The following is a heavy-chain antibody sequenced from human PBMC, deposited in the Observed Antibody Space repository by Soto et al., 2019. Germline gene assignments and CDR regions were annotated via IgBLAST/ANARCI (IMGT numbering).Heavy chain of an antibody. CDR1: GYTFTSYG. V-gene: IGHV1-18*01. Sequence: ASVKVSCKASGYTFTSYGISWVRQAPGQGLEWMGWISAYNGNTNYAQKLQGRVTMTTDTSTSTAYMELRSLRSDDTVVYYCARDRRRDYYDDRFPDYWGQATLVTV. CDR3: ARDRRRDYYDDRFPDY. D-gene: IGHD3-22*01. CDR2: ISAYNGNT. J-gene: IGHJ4*02.